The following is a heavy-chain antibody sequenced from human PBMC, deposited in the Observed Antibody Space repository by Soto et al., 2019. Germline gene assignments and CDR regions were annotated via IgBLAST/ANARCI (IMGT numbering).Heavy chain of an antibody. V-gene: IGHV1-2*02. CDR3: GRGRSGQIVIFY. D-gene: IGHD3-3*02. CDR1: GYTFTGHY. J-gene: IGHJ4*02. CDR2: IGPESGAT. Sequence: ASVKVSCKASGYTFTGHYIHWVRQAPQQGPEWMGEIGPESGATRYAQKFRGRVTMTMDTSITTVYMELKNLSPDDTAVYYCGRGRSGQIVIFYWGQGTPVTVSS.